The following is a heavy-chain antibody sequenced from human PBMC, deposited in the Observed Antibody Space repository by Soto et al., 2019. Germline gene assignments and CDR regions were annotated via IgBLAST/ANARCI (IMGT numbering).Heavy chain of an antibody. J-gene: IGHJ4*02. Sequence: QVQLQESGPGLVKPSQTLSLTCTVSGDSISSGNYYWSWIRQPPGKGLEWIGYIYYSGGTYYNPSLKSGVTISVDTSKNQFSLKLSSVTAADTAVYYCARVADCSGGRCYFSVDYWGQGTLVTVSS. CDR1: GDSISSGNYY. D-gene: IGHD2-15*01. CDR3: ARVADCSGGRCYFSVDY. CDR2: IYYSGGT. V-gene: IGHV4-30-4*01.